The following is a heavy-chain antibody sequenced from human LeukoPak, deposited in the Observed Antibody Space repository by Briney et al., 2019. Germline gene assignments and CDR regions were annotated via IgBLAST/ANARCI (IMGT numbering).Heavy chain of an antibody. J-gene: IGHJ4*02. CDR3: PRHADDTSN. Sequence: PGGSLRLSCAASGFSFSGSTIHWVRQASGKGLEWVGRIRTKGNNYATAYAASVRGRFTISRDDSKNTAFLQMNSLKTEDMAMYYCPRHADDTSNWSQGTLVTVSP. D-gene: IGHD3-22*01. CDR1: GFSFSGST. V-gene: IGHV3-73*01. CDR2: IRTKGNNYAT.